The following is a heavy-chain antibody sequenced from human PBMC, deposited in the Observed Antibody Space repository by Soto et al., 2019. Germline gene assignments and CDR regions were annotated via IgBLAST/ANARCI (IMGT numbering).Heavy chain of an antibody. CDR2: IIPIFGTA. D-gene: IGHD6-6*01. Sequence: SVKVSCKASGGTFSSYAISWVRQAPGQGLEWMGGIIPIFGTANYAQKFQGRVTITADKSTSTAYMELSSLRSEDTAVYYCAREGKASSSLYYYYGMDVWGQGTTVTVSS. CDR3: AREGKASSSLYYYYGMDV. V-gene: IGHV1-69*06. CDR1: GGTFSSYA. J-gene: IGHJ6*02.